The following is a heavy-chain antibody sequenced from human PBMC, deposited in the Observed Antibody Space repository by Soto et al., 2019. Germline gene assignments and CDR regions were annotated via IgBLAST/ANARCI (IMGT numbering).Heavy chain of an antibody. Sequence: GASVKVSCKASGYTFTSFYMHWVRQAPGRGLEWMGIIDSSGGSTTYAQKFQGRVTMTRDTSTTTVYMELSSLRSEDTAVYYCARAPFYNSKTTIFFDFDPWGQGTLVTVSS. CDR2: IDSSGGST. CDR3: ARAPFYNSKTTIFFDFDP. D-gene: IGHD4-4*01. CDR1: GYTFTSFY. V-gene: IGHV1-46*01. J-gene: IGHJ5*02.